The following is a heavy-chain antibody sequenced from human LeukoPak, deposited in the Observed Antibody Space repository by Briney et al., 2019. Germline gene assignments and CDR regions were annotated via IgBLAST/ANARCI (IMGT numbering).Heavy chain of an antibody. V-gene: IGHV4-39*07. CDR3: SRENGAFSPFGY. CDR1: GGSISSSSYY. CDR2: IYYSGST. Sequence: PSETLSLTCTVSGGSISSSSYYWGWIRQPPGKGLEWIGSIYYSGSTYYNPSLKSRVTVSLDKSENQLSLNLTSVTATDTAVYYCSRENGAFSPFGYWGQGTLVTVLS. J-gene: IGHJ4*02. D-gene: IGHD2-8*01.